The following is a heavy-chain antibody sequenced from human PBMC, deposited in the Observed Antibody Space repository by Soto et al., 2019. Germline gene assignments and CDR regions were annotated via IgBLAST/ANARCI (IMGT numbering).Heavy chain of an antibody. Sequence: SETLSLTCTVSGDSVNNDNYYWSWIRQPPGKGLEWIGYIYYTGSTNYNPSLMRRVTMSVDTSKNQFSLKLSSLTAADTAVYYCARDRPIVATSGYGMDVWGQGTTVTVSS. D-gene: IGHD5-12*01. CDR1: GDSVNNDNYY. J-gene: IGHJ6*02. V-gene: IGHV4-61*01. CDR2: IYYTGST. CDR3: ARDRPIVATSGYGMDV.